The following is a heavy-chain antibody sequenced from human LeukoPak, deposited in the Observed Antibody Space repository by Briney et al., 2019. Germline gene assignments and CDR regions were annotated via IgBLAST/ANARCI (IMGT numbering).Heavy chain of an antibody. CDR3: ARDFYSTRSVNFDY. J-gene: IGHJ4*02. D-gene: IGHD2-21*01. CDR2: IKSDGSST. CDR1: GFSFSRYW. V-gene: IGHV3-74*03. Sequence: RPGGSLRLSCAASGFSFSRYWMHWVRHAQGKELVWVSHIKSDGSSTMYADSVRGRFTISRDNAKNTLYLQMNSLRAEDTAVYYCARDFYSTRSVNFDYWGQGTLDTVFS.